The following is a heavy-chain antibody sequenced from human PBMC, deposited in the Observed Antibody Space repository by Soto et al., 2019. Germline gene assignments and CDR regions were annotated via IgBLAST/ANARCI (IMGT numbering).Heavy chain of an antibody. CDR3: ARPPGYISDWYYFDL. J-gene: IGHJ4*02. CDR1: VYTFIDYY. Sequence: GXSLKVSCKASVYTFIDYYMHWVRQAPGQGFEWMGRISPRSGGTNYAQKFQGRVTMTWDTSLNTAYMELSSLISEDTAVYYCARPPGYISDWYYFDLWGQGTLVTVSS. D-gene: IGHD3-9*01. CDR2: ISPRSGGT. V-gene: IGHV1-2*02.